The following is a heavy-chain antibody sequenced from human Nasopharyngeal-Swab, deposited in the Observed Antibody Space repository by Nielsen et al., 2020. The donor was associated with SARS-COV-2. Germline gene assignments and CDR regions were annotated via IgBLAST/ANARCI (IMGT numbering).Heavy chain of an antibody. J-gene: IGHJ4*02. CDR3: ASVLDLGILDY. Sequence: WIHQPPGKGLEWIGYIYHSGSTYYNPSLKSRVTISVDRSKNQFSLKLSSVTAADTAVYYCASVLDLGILDYWGQGTLVTVLL. CDR2: IYHSGST. D-gene: IGHD3/OR15-3a*01. V-gene: IGHV4-30-2*01.